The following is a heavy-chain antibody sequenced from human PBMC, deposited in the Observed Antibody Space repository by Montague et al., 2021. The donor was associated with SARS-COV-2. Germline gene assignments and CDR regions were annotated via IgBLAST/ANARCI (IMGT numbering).Heavy chain of an antibody. J-gene: IGHJ6*02. D-gene: IGHD3/OR15-3a*01. CDR3: ARALYDFWTGTHYLDDYYYGMDD. CDR2: ISYEGKRK. V-gene: IGHV3-30*03. Sequence: SLRLSCAASGFTFSSYAMSWVRQAPGKGLEWVAVISYEGKRKYYADSVKDRFTISRDNSKNTLYLKMNSLKSEDTAVYYCARALYDFWTGTHYLDDYYYGMDDWGQGTTVTVSS. CDR1: GFTFSSYA.